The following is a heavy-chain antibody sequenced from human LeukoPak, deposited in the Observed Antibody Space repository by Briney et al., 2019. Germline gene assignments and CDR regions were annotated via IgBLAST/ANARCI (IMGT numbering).Heavy chain of an antibody. J-gene: IGHJ4*02. CDR2: IYYNGNT. CDR3: ARDAGPFGDFLFDY. Sequence: SETLSLTCTVSGGSITNYYWSWIRQSPGKGLEWIGHIYYNGNTNYNPSLKSRVTISVDTSKNQFSLNLSSVTAADTAVYYCARDAGPFGDFLFDYWGQGTLVTVSS. D-gene: IGHD4-17*01. CDR1: GGSITNYY. V-gene: IGHV4-59*01.